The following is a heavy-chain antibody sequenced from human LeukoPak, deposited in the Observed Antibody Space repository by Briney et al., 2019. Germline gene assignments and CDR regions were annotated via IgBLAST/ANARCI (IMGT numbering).Heavy chain of an antibody. J-gene: IGHJ5*02. CDR2: IYTRGST. CDR3: ARYLRYCSGGSCYSNLFDP. V-gene: IGHV4-4*07. D-gene: IGHD2-15*01. CDR1: GGSISSYY. Sequence: PSETLSLTCTVSGGSISSYYGSWVRQPAGKGLEWIGRIYTRGSTNYNPSLKSRVTMSVDTSKNQFSLKLSSVTAAETAMYYWARYLRYCSGGSCYSNLFDPSGQGTLVTVSS.